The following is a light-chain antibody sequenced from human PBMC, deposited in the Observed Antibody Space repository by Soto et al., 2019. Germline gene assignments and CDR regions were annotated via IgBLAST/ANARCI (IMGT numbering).Light chain of an antibody. Sequence: EIVLTQSPGTLSLSPGERATLSCRASQSVSSSYLAWYQQKPGQAPRLLIYGASSRATGIPDRFSGSGSGTDFTLTISSLEPEDFAVYYCQQYGSLPRTFGQGTKVEI. V-gene: IGKV3-20*01. CDR2: GAS. J-gene: IGKJ1*01. CDR1: QSVSSSY. CDR3: QQYGSLPRT.